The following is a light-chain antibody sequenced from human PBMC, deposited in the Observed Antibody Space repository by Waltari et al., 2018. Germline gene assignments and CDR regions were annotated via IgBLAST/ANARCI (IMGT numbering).Light chain of an antibody. V-gene: IGLV3-21*04. CDR1: NLGSKS. J-gene: IGLJ2*01. Sequence: SYVLTQPPSVSVAPGKTARITCGGNNLGSKSVHWYQQKPGQAPVLVTYYDSDRPSGIPERFSGSNSGNAATLTISRVEAGDEADYDCQVWDSSSDHSGVFGGGTKLTVL. CDR2: YDS. CDR3: QVWDSSSDHSGV.